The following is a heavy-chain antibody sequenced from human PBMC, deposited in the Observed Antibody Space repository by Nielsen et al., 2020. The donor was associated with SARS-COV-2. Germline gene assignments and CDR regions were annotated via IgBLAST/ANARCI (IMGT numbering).Heavy chain of an antibody. V-gene: IGHV3-48*01. CDR1: GFTFSSYA. Sequence: GESLKISCAASGFTFSSYAMNWVRQAPGKGLEWVSYISSSSSTIYYADSVKGRFTISRDNAKNSLYLQMNSLRAEDTAVYYCARDRHDYGDFVMDYWGQGTLVTVSS. J-gene: IGHJ4*02. D-gene: IGHD4-17*01. CDR2: ISSSSSTI. CDR3: ARDRHDYGDFVMDY.